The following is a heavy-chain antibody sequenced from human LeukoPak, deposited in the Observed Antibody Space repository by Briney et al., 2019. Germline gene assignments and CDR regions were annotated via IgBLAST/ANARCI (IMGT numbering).Heavy chain of an antibody. V-gene: IGHV3-33*01. CDR1: GFTFSSYG. Sequence: PGGSLRLSCAASGFTFSSYGMHWVRQAPGKGLEWVAVIWYDGSNKYYADSVKGRFTISRDNSKNTLYLQTNSLRAEDTAVYYCARVRSYYRVDAFDIWGQGTMVTVSS. CDR3: ARVRSYYRVDAFDI. J-gene: IGHJ3*02. D-gene: IGHD3-10*01. CDR2: IWYDGSNK.